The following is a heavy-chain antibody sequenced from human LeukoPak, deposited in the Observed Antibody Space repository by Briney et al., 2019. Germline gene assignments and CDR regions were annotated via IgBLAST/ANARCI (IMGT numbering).Heavy chain of an antibody. CDR2: INPSGGST. CDR1: GYTFTSYY. J-gene: IGHJ3*02. V-gene: IGHV1-46*01. CDR3: ARDMAGSANIVVVVAATGPGDAFDI. D-gene: IGHD2-15*01. Sequence: ASVKVSCKASGYTFTSYYMHWVRQAPGQGLEWMGIINPSGGSTSYAQKFQGRVTMTRDTSTSTVYMELSSLRSEDTAVYYCARDMAGSANIVVVVAATGPGDAFDIWGQGTMVTVSS.